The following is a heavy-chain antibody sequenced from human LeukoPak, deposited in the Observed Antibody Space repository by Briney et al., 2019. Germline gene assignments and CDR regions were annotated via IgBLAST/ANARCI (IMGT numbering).Heavy chain of an antibody. J-gene: IGHJ3*02. V-gene: IGHV3-23*01. CDR1: GFTFSNYA. CDR2: ISGSGGST. D-gene: IGHD5-24*01. CDR3: AKGDEEMATISALDI. Sequence: GGSLRLSCAASGFTFSNYAMSWVRQAPGKGLERVSVISGSGGSTYYGDSVKGRFTISRDNPKNTLYLQMNSLRAEDTAVYYCAKGDEEMATISALDIWGQGTMVTVSS.